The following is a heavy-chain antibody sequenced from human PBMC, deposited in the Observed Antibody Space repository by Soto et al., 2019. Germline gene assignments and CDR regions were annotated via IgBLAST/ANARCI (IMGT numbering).Heavy chain of an antibody. CDR1: GYTFTGYY. V-gene: IGHV1-2*04. CDR2: INPNSGGT. D-gene: IGHD6-6*01. J-gene: IGHJ6*02. CDR3: ARGVGSSSPYYYYYYGMDV. Sequence: ASVKVSCKASGYTFTGYYMHWVRQAPGQGLEWMGWINPNSGGTNYAQKFQGWVTMTKDTAISTAYMELSRLSSDDTAVYSCARGVGSSSPYYYYYYGMDVWGQGTTVTVSS.